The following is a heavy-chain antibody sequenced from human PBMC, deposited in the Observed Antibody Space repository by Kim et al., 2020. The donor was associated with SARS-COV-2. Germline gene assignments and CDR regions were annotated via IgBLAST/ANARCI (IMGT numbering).Heavy chain of an antibody. J-gene: IGHJ5*02. CDR2: IHHGGNT. CDR1: GGSIRSNNW. CDR3: ARCPVDSESFRFDP. V-gene: IGHV4-4*02. Sequence: SETLSLTCAVSGGSIRSNNWWSWVRQPPGMGLEWIGEIHHGGNTNYNPSLKSRVLISIDKSKNQFSLNLSSVTAADTAVYYCARCPVDSESFRFDPWGQGTLVTVSS. D-gene: IGHD2-21*01.